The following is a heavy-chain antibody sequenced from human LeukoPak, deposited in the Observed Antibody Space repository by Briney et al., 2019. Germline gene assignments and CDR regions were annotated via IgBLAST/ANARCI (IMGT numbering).Heavy chain of an antibody. CDR1: GFTFSSYA. V-gene: IGHV3-23*01. D-gene: IGHD3-16*02. CDR2: ISGSGGST. J-gene: IGHJ4*02. CDR3: AKDRMITFGGVIVS. Sequence: GGSLRLSCAASGFTFSSYAMSCVRQAPGKGLEWVSAISGSGGSTYYADSVKGRFTISSDNSKNTLYLQMNSLRAEDTAVYYCAKDRMITFGGVIVSWGQGTLVTVSS.